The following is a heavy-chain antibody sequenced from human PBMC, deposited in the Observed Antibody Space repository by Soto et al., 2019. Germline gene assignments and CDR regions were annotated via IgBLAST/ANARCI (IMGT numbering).Heavy chain of an antibody. J-gene: IGHJ6*02. D-gene: IGHD7-27*01. CDR2: IYWDDDK. CDR1: GFSLSTSGVG. CDR3: AHSLPQLLGDYYYGMDV. Sequence: SGPTLVNPTETLTPTCTFSGFSLSTSGVGVGWIRQPPGKALEWLALIYWDDDKRYSPSLKSRLTITKDTSKNQVVLTMTNMDPVDTATYYCAHSLPQLLGDYYYGMDVWGQGTTVTVSS. V-gene: IGHV2-5*02.